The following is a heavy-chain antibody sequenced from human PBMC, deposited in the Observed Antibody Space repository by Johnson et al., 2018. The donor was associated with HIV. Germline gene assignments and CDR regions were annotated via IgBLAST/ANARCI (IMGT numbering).Heavy chain of an antibody. V-gene: IGHV3-30*03. D-gene: IGHD3-9*01. Sequence: QLVESGGGVVQPGRSLRLSCAASEFTFSNYDMHWVRQAPGKGLEWVAVISYDGRNIYYADSVKGRFTISRDNSKNTLYLQMNSLRAEDTALYYCASVYYDILTGYYYDAFDIWGQGTMVTVSS. CDR2: ISYDGRNI. CDR1: EFTFSNYD. CDR3: ASVYYDILTGYYYDAFDI. J-gene: IGHJ3*02.